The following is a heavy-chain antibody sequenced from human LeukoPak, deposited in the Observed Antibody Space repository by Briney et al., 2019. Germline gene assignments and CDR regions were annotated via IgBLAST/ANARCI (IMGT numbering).Heavy chain of an antibody. CDR3: ARDQDVMVRGDV. CDR1: GYIFTNYA. D-gene: IGHD3-10*01. V-gene: IGHV7-4-1*02. Sequence: ASVKVSCKASGYIFTNYAMNWVRQAPGQGLEWMGYIKTSTGNPTYAQGFTGRFVFSLDTSVSTAYLQINNLTTEDTAVYYCARDQDVMVRGDVWGQGTMVTVSS. J-gene: IGHJ3*01. CDR2: IKTSTGNP.